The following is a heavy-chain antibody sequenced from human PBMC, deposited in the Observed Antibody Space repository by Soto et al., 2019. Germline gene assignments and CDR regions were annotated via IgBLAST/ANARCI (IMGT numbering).Heavy chain of an antibody. Sequence: QVQLQESGPGLVKPSQTLSLTCSVSGGSISTDSYYWTWIRQHPGKGLEWIGYIYYTGITHYSPSLRTRVTISVDTSNSQFSLNLNSVTAADTAVYYCATGTSSWFESWGQGTLVTVSS. J-gene: IGHJ5*01. CDR3: ATGTSSWFES. V-gene: IGHV4-31*03. CDR2: IYYTGIT. CDR1: GGSISTDSYY. D-gene: IGHD1-1*01.